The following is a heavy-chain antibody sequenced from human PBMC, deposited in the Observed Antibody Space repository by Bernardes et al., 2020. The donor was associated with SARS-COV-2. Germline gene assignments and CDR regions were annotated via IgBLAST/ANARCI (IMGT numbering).Heavy chain of an antibody. CDR2: IKQDGSEK. D-gene: IGHD3-9*01. J-gene: IGHJ4*02. V-gene: IGHV3-7*04. CDR3: AREGGGYFDWLLVLDY. CDR1: EFTFSSYW. Sequence: GGSLRLSCAASEFTFSSYWMSWVRQAPGKGLEWVANIKQDGSEKYYVDSVKGRFTISRDNAKNSLYLQMNSLRAEDTAVYYCAREGGGYFDWLLVLDYWGQGTLVTVSS.